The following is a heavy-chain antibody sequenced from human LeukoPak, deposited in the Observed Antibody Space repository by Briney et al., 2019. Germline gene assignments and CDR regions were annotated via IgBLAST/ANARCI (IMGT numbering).Heavy chain of an antibody. J-gene: IGHJ3*02. Sequence: GGSLRLSCAASGSTFSSYEMNWVRQAPGKGLEWVSYISGSGSTIYYADSVKGRFTISRDNAKNSLYLQMNSLRAEDTAVYYCARDCSGGSCWGHDAFDIWGQGTMVTVSS. D-gene: IGHD2-15*01. CDR2: ISGSGSTI. V-gene: IGHV3-48*03. CDR1: GSTFSSYE. CDR3: ARDCSGGSCWGHDAFDI.